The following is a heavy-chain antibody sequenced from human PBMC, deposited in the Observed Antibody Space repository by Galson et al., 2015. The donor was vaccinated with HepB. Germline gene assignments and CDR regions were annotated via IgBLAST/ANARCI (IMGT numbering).Heavy chain of an antibody. CDR1: GGTFSSYA. D-gene: IGHD2-2*01. J-gene: IGHJ6*02. Sequence: SVKVSCKASGGTFSSYAISWVRQAPGQGLEWMGGIIPIFGTANYAQKFQGRVTITADESTSTAYMELSSLRSEDTAVYYCARGIVVVPAAMNYYGMDVWGQGTTVTVSS. CDR3: ARGIVVVPAAMNYYGMDV. V-gene: IGHV1-69*13. CDR2: IIPIFGTA.